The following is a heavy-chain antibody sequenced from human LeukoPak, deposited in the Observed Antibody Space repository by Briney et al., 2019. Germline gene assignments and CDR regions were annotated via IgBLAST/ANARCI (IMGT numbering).Heavy chain of an antibody. Sequence: SQTLSLTCTVSGGSISSGAYYWSWIRQPPGKGLEWIGYIHYSGSTYYNPSLKSRVTISVDTSKNQFSLKLSSVTAADTAVYYCARDNYYGSGYNWFDPWGQGTLVTVTS. CDR1: GGSISSGAYY. J-gene: IGHJ5*02. V-gene: IGHV4-30-4*01. CDR3: ARDNYYGSGYNWFDP. CDR2: IHYSGST. D-gene: IGHD3-10*01.